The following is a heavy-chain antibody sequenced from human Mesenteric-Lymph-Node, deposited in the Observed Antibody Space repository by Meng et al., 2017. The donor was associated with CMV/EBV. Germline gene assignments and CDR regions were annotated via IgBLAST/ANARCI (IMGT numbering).Heavy chain of an antibody. J-gene: IGHJ4*02. CDR2: MNPNSGNT. Sequence: SGYTFSDFAIHWVRKAPGQRLEWMGWMNPNSGNTGYVQKCQGRVTMTRNTSISTAYMELSSLRSEDTAVYYCASGPYCSSASCHDYWGQGTLVTVSS. D-gene: IGHD2-2*01. V-gene: IGHV1-8*01. CDR1: GYTFSDFA. CDR3: ASGPYCSSASCHDY.